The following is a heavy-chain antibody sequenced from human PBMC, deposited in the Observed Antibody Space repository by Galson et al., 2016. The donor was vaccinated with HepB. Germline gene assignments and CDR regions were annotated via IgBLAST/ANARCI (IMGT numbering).Heavy chain of an antibody. Sequence: SLRLSCAASAFTFSNYGMHWVRQAPGKGLEWVAGIWTDGSNKYYGDSVKGRFTISRDNSKNTLYLQMNSLRAEDTAGYYCSKSKGGVWSYYFDYWGQGTLATVSS. J-gene: IGHJ4*02. V-gene: IGHV3-33*06. CDR1: AFTFSNYG. CDR2: IWTDGSNK. CDR3: SKSKGGVWSYYFDY. D-gene: IGHD6-19*01.